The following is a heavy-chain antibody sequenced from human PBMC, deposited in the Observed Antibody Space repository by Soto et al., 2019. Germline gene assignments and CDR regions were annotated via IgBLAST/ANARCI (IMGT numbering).Heavy chain of an antibody. Sequence: QVQLVQSGAEVKKPGASVKVSCKASGYTFTSYGISWVRQAPGQGLEWMGWISAYNGNTNYAQKLQGRVTMTTDTSPSTAYMELRSLRSDDTAVYYCARDIVVVPAATSNWYFDLWGRGTLVTVSS. CDR2: ISAYNGNT. J-gene: IGHJ2*01. V-gene: IGHV1-18*01. D-gene: IGHD2-2*01. CDR1: GYTFTSYG. CDR3: ARDIVVVPAATSNWYFDL.